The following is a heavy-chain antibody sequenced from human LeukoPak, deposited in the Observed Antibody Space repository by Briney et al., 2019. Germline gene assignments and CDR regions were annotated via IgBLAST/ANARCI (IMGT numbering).Heavy chain of an antibody. V-gene: IGHV1-18*01. CDR2: ISAYNGNT. Sequence: ASVKVSCKASGYTFTSYGISWVRQAPGQGLEWMGWISAYNGNTNYAQKLQGRVTMTTDTSTSTAYMELRSLRSDDTAVYYCARAVSSGWSYYYCMDVWGKGTTVTVSS. CDR3: ARAVSSGWSYYYCMDV. D-gene: IGHD6-19*01. J-gene: IGHJ6*03. CDR1: GYTFTSYG.